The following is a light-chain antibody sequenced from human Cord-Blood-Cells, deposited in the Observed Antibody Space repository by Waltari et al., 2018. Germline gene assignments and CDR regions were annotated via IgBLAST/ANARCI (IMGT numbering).Light chain of an antibody. V-gene: IGLV2-14*01. CDR2: DVS. CDR1: SSDVGGYNY. CDR3: SSYTRSSTYV. Sequence: QSALTQPASVSGSPGQSITISCTGTSSDVGGYNYVYWYQQHPGKATQLMIYDVSNRPCGVTSRVSGSKSSNPASLTISVRQAEDEADYYCSSYTRSSTYVFGTGTKVTVL. J-gene: IGLJ1*01.